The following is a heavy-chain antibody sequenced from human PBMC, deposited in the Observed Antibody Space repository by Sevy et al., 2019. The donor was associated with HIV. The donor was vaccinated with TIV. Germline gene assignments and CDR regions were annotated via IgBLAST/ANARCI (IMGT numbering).Heavy chain of an antibody. D-gene: IGHD2-15*01. V-gene: IGHV1-58*02. Sequence: ASVKVSCKASGFTFTSSAMQWVRQARGQRLEWIGWIVVGSGNTNYAQKFQERVTITRDMSTSTAYMELSSLRSEDTAVYYCAADQRRDCSGGSCTSYYYMDVWGKGTTVNVSS. CDR3: AADQRRDCSGGSCTSYYYMDV. CDR2: IVVGSGNT. J-gene: IGHJ6*03. CDR1: GFTFTSSA.